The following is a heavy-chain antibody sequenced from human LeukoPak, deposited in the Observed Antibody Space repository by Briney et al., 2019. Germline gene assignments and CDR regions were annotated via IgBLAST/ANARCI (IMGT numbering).Heavy chain of an antibody. J-gene: IGHJ4*02. Sequence: PSETLSLTCTVSGGSMSHHWSWIRQSPGKGLEWIGYISHTASTNYNPSLKSRVTISVDTSKNQFSLKLSSVTAADTAVYYCARGLSGAAAGTDYWGQGTLVTVSS. V-gene: IGHV4-59*11. D-gene: IGHD6-13*01. CDR1: GGSMSHH. CDR3: ARGLSGAAAGTDY. CDR2: ISHTAST.